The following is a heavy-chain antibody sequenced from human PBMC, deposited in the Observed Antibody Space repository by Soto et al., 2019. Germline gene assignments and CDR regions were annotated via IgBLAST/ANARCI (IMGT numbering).Heavy chain of an antibody. CDR2: ISTYNGNT. CDR3: AREMVRGVGADY. CDR1: GYTFTSYG. V-gene: IGHV1-18*01. D-gene: IGHD3-10*01. J-gene: IGHJ4*02. Sequence: QVQLVQSGAEVKKPGASVKVSCKASGYTFTSYGISWVRQAPGQGLEWMGWISTYNGNTKYAQKLQGRVTMTTDTTTRTPYMELRSLRSDDTAVLYCAREMVRGVGADYWGPATLVTVSS.